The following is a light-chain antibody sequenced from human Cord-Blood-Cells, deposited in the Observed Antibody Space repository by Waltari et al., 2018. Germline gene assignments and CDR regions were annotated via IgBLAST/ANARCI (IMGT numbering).Light chain of an antibody. V-gene: IGLV2-23*02. CDR3: CSYAGSSTWV. CDR1: SSDVGRYNL. J-gene: IGLJ3*02. Sequence: QSALTQPASVSGSPGQSITISCPGTSSDVGRYNLVYWYQQPPGKAPKLMIYEVSKRPSVVSNRFSGSKSGNTASLTISGLQAEDEADYYCCSYAGSSTWVFGGGTKLTVL. CDR2: EVS.